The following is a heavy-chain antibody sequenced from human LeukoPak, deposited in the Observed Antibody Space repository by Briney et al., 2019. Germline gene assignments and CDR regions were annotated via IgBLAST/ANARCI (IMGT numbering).Heavy chain of an antibody. V-gene: IGHV4-59*08. CDR2: IYYSGST. J-gene: IGHJ4*02. D-gene: IGHD6-13*01. CDR1: GGSVNNYY. CDR3: ARHPGYNTRIFDY. Sequence: SSETLSLTCTVSGGSVNNYYWSWIRQAPGKGLEWIGCIYYSGSTNYNPSLKSRVTISVDTSKNQFSLKLSSVTAADTAVYYCARHPGYNTRIFDYWGQGTLVTVSS.